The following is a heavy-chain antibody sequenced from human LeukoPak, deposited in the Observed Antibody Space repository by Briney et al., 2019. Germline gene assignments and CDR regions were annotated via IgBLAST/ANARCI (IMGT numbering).Heavy chain of an antibody. Sequence: PGASLRLSCAASGFTFSSYAMSWVRQAPGKGLEWVSAISGSGGSTYYADSVKGRFTISRDNSKNTLYLQMNSLRAEDTAVYYCAKAYSYGHRAFDYWGQGTLVTVSS. CDR2: ISGSGGST. D-gene: IGHD5-18*01. V-gene: IGHV3-23*01. CDR3: AKAYSYGHRAFDY. J-gene: IGHJ4*02. CDR1: GFTFSSYA.